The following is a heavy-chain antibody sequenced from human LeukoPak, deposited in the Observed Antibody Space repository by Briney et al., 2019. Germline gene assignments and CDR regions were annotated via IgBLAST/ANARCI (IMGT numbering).Heavy chain of an antibody. D-gene: IGHD4-11*01. CDR2: IYTSGST. V-gene: IGHV4-61*02. J-gene: IGHJ4*02. CDR1: GGSISSGSYY. CDR3: ARRVDYSNSLDY. Sequence: SETLSLTCTVSGGSISSGSYYWSWIRQPAGKGLEWIGRIYTSGSTNYNPSLKSRVIISVDTSKNQFSLELSSVTAADTAVYYCARRVDYSNSLDYWGQGTLVTVSS.